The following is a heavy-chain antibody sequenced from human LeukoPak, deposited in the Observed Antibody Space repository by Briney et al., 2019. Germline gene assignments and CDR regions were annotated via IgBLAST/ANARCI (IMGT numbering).Heavy chain of an antibody. CDR2: LSSTGTT. V-gene: IGHV3-23*01. Sequence: PGGSLRLSCAASGFSFSSFGMSWVRQTPEKGLEWVSTLSSTGTTFYADSVKGRFTISRANSENTLYLQMDSLTAEDTALYYCARVGYSSAWYFFNFWGQGTLVTVSS. D-gene: IGHD6-13*01. CDR1: GFSFSSFG. CDR3: ARVGYSSAWYFFNF. J-gene: IGHJ4*02.